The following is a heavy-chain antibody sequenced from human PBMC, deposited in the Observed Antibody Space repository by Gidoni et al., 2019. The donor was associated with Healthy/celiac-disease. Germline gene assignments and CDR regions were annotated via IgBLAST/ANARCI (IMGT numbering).Heavy chain of an antibody. CDR3: ARVLCSGGSCYYGMDV. D-gene: IGHD2-15*01. V-gene: IGHV3-21*01. Sequence: EVQLVESGGGLVKPGGSLRLSCAASGFTFSSYSMNWVRQAPGKGLEWVSSISSSSSYIYYADSVKGRFTISRDNAKNSLYLQMNSLRAEDTAVYYCARVLCSGGSCYYGMDVWGQGTTVTVSS. CDR1: GFTFSSYS. J-gene: IGHJ6*02. CDR2: ISSSSSYI.